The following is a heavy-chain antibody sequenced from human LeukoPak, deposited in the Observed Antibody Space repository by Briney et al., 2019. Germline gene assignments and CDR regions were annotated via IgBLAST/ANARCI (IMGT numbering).Heavy chain of an antibody. V-gene: IGHV3-9*01. CDR2: ISWNRGSI. D-gene: IGHD4-17*01. CDR3: ARDVAELKIVDGEGAFDY. CDR1: GFTFDDYA. J-gene: IGHJ4*02. Sequence: GGSLRLSCAASGFTFDDYAMHWVRQAPGKGLEWVSSISWNRGSIGYADSVKGRFTISRDNAKNSLYLQMNSLRAEDTAVYYCARDVAELKIVDGEGAFDYWGQGTLVTVSS.